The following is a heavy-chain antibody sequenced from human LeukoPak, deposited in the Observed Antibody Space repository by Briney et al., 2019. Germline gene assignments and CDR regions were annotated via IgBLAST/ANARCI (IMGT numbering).Heavy chain of an antibody. D-gene: IGHD3-22*01. V-gene: IGHV3-23*01. CDR1: GFTFSSYA. CDR2: ISGSGGST. Sequence: GRSLRLSCAASGFTFSSYAMSWVRQAPGKGLEWVSAISGSGGSTYYADSVKGRFTISRDNSKNTLYLQMNSLRAEDTAVYYCAKDKSGMIVDNYFDYWGQGTLVTVSS. J-gene: IGHJ4*02. CDR3: AKDKSGMIVDNYFDY.